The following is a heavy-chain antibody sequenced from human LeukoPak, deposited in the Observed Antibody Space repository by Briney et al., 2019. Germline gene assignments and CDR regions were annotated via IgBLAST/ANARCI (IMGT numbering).Heavy chain of an antibody. D-gene: IGHD3-10*01. CDR3: ARKGSSLLGIDY. Sequence: SETLSLTCAVYGGSFSGYYWSWIRQPPGKGLEWIGEINHSGSTNYNPSLKSRVTISVDTSKNQFSLKLSSVTAADTAVYYCARKGSSLLGIDYWGQGTLVTVSS. V-gene: IGHV4-34*01. J-gene: IGHJ4*02. CDR2: INHSGST. CDR1: GGSFSGYY.